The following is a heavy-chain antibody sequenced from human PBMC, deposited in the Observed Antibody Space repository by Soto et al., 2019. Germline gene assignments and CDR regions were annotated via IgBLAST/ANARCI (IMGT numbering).Heavy chain of an antibody. V-gene: IGHV1-2*04. Sequence: ASVKVSCKASGYTFTGYYIHWVRQAPGQGLEWMGWINPNSGDTDYAQKFQGWVTMTRDTSISTAYLEVSRLRSDDTAVYYCARDRDCRGGSCYDYWGQGTLVTVSS. CDR1: GYTFTGYY. D-gene: IGHD2-15*01. J-gene: IGHJ4*02. CDR2: INPNSGDT. CDR3: ARDRDCRGGSCYDY.